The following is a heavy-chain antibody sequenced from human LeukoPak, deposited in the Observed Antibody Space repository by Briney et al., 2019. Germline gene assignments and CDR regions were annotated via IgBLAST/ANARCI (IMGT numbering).Heavy chain of an antibody. J-gene: IGHJ3*02. CDR1: GYTFTSYY. CDR2: INPSGGST. Sequence: ASVKVSCKASGYTFTSYYMHWVRQAPGQGLEWMGIINPSGGSTNYAQKFQGRVTITTDESTSTAYMELSSLRSEDTAVYYCARRPYYYDSSGYPLGAFDIWGQGTMVTVSS. D-gene: IGHD3-22*01. CDR3: ARRPYYYDSSGYPLGAFDI. V-gene: IGHV1-46*01.